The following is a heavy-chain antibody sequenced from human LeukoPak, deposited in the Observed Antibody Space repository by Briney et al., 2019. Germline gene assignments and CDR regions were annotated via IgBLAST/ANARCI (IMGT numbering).Heavy chain of an antibody. J-gene: IGHJ4*02. CDR3: ARGKYTSFDN. CDR2: TYYRSKWSF. Sequence: SQTLSLTCAISGDSVFTNNVAWNWIRQSPSRGLEWLGRTYYRSKWSFDYAVSVKSRITINADTSKNQFSLQLSSVTPEDTAVYYCARGKYTSFDNWGQGTLVTVSS. D-gene: IGHD6-6*01. V-gene: IGHV6-1*01. CDR1: GDSVFTNNVA.